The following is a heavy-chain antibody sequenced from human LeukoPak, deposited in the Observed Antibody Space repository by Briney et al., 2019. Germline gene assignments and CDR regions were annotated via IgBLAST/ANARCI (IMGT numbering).Heavy chain of an antibody. V-gene: IGHV4-31*11. Sequence: KPSETLSPTCAVSGGSISSGGYYWSWIRQHPGTGLEWIAYIYYNGGTYYNPSLKSRVTISIDTSKNQFSLKLSSVTAADTAVYFCARATSPGYYFDYWGQGPGVTVSS. CDR2: IYYNGGT. J-gene: IGHJ4*02. CDR3: ARATSPGYYFDY. CDR1: GGSISSGGYY.